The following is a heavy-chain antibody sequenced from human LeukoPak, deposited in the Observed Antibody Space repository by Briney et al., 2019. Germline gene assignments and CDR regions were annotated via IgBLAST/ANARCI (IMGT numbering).Heavy chain of an antibody. CDR2: IIPIFGTA. CDR1: GGTFSSYA. D-gene: IGHD4-17*01. CDR3: ASSRFTVTKYYFDY. J-gene: IGHJ4*02. V-gene: IGHV1-69*05. Sequence: ASVKVSCKASGGTFSSYAISWVRQAPGQGLEWMGGIIPIFGTANYAQKFQGRVTITTDESTSTAYMELSSLRSEDTAVYYCASSRFTVTKYYFDYWGQGTLVTVSS.